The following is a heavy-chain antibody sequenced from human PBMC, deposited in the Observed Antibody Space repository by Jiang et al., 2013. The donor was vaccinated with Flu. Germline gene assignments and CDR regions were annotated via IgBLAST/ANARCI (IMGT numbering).Heavy chain of an antibody. CDR1: GGTFSSYA. V-gene: IGHV1-69*01. Sequence: SGAEVKKPGSSVKVSCKASGGTFSSYAISWVRQAPGQGLEWMGGIIPIFGTANYAQKFQGRVTITADESTSTAYMELSSLRSEDTAVYYCATTREMYSSSWYPRDAFDIWGQGTMVTVSS. J-gene: IGHJ3*02. D-gene: IGHD6-13*01. CDR3: ATTREMYSSSWYPRDAFDI. CDR2: IIPIFGTA.